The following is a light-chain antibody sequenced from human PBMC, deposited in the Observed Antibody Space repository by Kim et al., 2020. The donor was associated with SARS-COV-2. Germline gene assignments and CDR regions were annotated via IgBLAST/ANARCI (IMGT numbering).Light chain of an antibody. CDR2: NNN. J-gene: IGLJ3*02. CDR1: SGSIASYY. V-gene: IGLV6-57*04. CDR3: QSCDTTSWV. Sequence: NFMLTQPHSVSESPGKTVTISCTRSSGSIASYYVQWYQQRPGSAPTTVIYNNNQRPSGVPDRFSGSIDSSSNSASLTISGLKTEDEADYYCQSCDTTSWVYGGGTQLTV.